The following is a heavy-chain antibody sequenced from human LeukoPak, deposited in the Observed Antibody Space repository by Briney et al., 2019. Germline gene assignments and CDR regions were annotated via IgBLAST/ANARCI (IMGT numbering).Heavy chain of an antibody. J-gene: IGHJ4*02. D-gene: IGHD2-15*01. CDR2: IYSGAST. V-gene: IGHV3-53*01. CDR3: ASQYCSGGSCPDY. CDR1: GFTVSSNY. Sequence: GGSLRLSCAASGFTVSSNYMSWVRQAPGKGLEWVSVIYSGASTYYADSVKGRFTISRDNSKNTLYLQMNSLRAEDTAVYYCASQYCSGGSCPDYWGQGTLVTVSS.